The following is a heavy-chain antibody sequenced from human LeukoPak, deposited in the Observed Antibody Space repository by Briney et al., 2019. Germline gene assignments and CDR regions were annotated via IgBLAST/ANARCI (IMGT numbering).Heavy chain of an antibody. CDR3: ARSELLWFGGVNSGFDY. Sequence: PSETLSLTCTVSGGSISRDSYYWSWIRQPAGKGLEWIGRIYTSGSTNYNPSLKSRVTISLDTSKNQFSLKLSSVTAADTAVYYCARSELLWFGGVNSGFDYWGQGTLVTVSS. J-gene: IGHJ4*02. V-gene: IGHV4-61*02. CDR1: GGSISRDSYY. D-gene: IGHD3-10*01. CDR2: IYTSGST.